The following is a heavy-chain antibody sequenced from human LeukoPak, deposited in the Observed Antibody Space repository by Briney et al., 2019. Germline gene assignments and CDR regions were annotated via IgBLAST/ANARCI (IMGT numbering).Heavy chain of an antibody. CDR1: GFAFSDYS. V-gene: IGHV3-48*01. J-gene: IGHJ4*02. D-gene: IGHD2-2*01. Sequence: PGGSLRLSCAFSGFAFSDYSMNWVRQAPGKGLEWISYIGIDSGNTNYADSVKGRFTISGDKAKNSLYLQMNSLRVEDTAVYYCARYCSSTSCHGAIDYWGQGTLVTVSS. CDR2: IGIDSGNT. CDR3: ARYCSSTSCHGAIDY.